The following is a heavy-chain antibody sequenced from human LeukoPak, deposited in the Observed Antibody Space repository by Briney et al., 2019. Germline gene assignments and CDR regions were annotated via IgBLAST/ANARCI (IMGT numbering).Heavy chain of an antibody. J-gene: IGHJ4*02. V-gene: IGHV3-11*01. Sequence: GGSLRLSCAASGFTFSDYYISWIRQAPGKGLEWVSYISSSGSTIYYADSVKGRFTISRDNAKNSLYLQMNSLRAEDTAVYYCARAITFGGVIVIVEYFDYWGQGTLVTVSS. CDR3: ARAITFGGVIVIVEYFDY. CDR2: ISSSGSTI. CDR1: GFTFSDYY. D-gene: IGHD3-16*02.